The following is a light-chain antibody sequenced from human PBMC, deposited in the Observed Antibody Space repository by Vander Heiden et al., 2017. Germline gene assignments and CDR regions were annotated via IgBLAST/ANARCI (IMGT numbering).Light chain of an antibody. CDR2: EDN. Sequence: NFMLTQPHSVSESPGKTVTISCTRSSGSIDSNYVPRSQQRPLSAPPTVIYEDNQRPSGVPARVSGSIDSSSNAASLTISGLKTEDEADYYCQSYDSSNHRVFGGGTKLTVL. V-gene: IGLV6-57*04. CDR1: SGSIDSNY. CDR3: QSYDSSNHRV. J-gene: IGLJ3*02.